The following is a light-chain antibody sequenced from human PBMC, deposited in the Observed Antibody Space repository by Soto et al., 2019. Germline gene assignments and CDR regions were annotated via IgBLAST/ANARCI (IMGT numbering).Light chain of an antibody. J-gene: IGKJ2*01. CDR2: GAT. CDR1: QSVSSSY. Sequence: EIVLTQSPGTLSLSPGERATLSCRASQSVSSSYLAWYQQKPGQAPRLLVYGATSRATGIPDRFSGSGAGTDFSLTISRLEPEDFAVYYCQQYGGSPPYNFGRGTRLEIK. V-gene: IGKV3-20*01. CDR3: QQYGGSPPYN.